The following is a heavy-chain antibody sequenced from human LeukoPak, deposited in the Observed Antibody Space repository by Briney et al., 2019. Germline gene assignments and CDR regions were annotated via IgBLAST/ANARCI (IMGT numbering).Heavy chain of an antibody. V-gene: IGHV3-48*04. CDR2: ISSSSSTI. CDR1: GFTFSSYS. J-gene: IGHJ3*02. CDR3: ARDRPVRRLSSGNDAFDI. Sequence: GGSLRLSCAASGFTFSSYSMNWVRQAPGKGLEWVSYISSSSSTIYYADSVKGRFTISRDNAKNSLYLQMNSLRAEDTAVYYCARDRPVRRLSSGNDAFDIWGQGTMVTVSS. D-gene: IGHD6-19*01.